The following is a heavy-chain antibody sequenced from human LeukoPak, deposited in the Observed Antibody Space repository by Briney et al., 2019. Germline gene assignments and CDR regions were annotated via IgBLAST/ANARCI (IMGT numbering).Heavy chain of an antibody. V-gene: IGHV4-39*07. CDR3: ARESSPFDY. CDR1: GGSISSSSYY. Sequence: SETLSLTCPVSGGSISSSSYYWGWIRQPPGKGLEWIGTIYYTARTDYNPSLKSRVTISVDTSKNQFSLKLSSVTAADTAVYYCARESSPFDYWGQGTLVTVSS. CDR2: IYYTART. J-gene: IGHJ4*02.